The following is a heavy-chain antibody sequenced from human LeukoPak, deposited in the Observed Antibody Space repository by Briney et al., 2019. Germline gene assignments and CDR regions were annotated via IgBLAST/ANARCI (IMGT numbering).Heavy chain of an antibody. J-gene: IGHJ3*02. D-gene: IGHD4-17*01. Sequence: PSETLSLACAVYGGSFSGYYWSWIRQPPGKGLEWIGEINHSGNTNYNPSLKSRVTMSVDTSKNQFSLKLSSVTAADTAVYYCARHDDYGRAFDIWGQGTMVTVSS. V-gene: IGHV4-34*01. CDR1: GGSFSGYY. CDR3: ARHDDYGRAFDI. CDR2: INHSGNT.